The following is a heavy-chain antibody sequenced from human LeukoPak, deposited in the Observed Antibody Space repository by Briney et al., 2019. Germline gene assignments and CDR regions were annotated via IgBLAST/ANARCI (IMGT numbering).Heavy chain of an antibody. CDR3: AKEYYYGPSGGYFDY. CDR2: ISWDGGST. J-gene: IGHJ4*02. D-gene: IGHD3-10*01. Sequence: GGSLRLSCAASGFTFDDYTMHWVRQAPGKGLEWVSLISWDGGSTYYADSVKGRFTISRDNSKNSLYLQMNSLRTEDTALYYCAKEYYYGPSGGYFDYWGQGTLVTVSS. V-gene: IGHV3-43*01. CDR1: GFTFDDYT.